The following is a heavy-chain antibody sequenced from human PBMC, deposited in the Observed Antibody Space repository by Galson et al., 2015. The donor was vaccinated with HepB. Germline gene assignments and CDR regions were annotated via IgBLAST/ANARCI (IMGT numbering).Heavy chain of an antibody. Sequence: SETLSLTCTVSGGSLSPYYWSWIRQPAGKGLEWIGRIYPSGSTHYNPSLTSRVTMSVDTSENQFSLKLNSVTAADTAVYYCARGNGFRSGYYWSFDYWGQGILVTVSS. V-gene: IGHV4-4*07. J-gene: IGHJ4*02. CDR3: ARGNGFRSGYYWSFDY. CDR2: IYPSGST. D-gene: IGHD3-3*01. CDR1: GGSLSPYY.